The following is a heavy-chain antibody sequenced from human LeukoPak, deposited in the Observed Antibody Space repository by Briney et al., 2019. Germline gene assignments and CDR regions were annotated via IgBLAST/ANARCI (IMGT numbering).Heavy chain of an antibody. Sequence: SVKVSCKASGFTFTSSAVQWVRQARGQRLEWIGWIVVGSGNTNYAQKFQERVTITRDMSTSTAYMELSSLRSEDTAVYYCAAGHLDSYRSSTSCYGTFDYWGQGTLVTVSS. V-gene: IGHV1-58*01. J-gene: IGHJ4*02. CDR3: AAGHLDSYRSSTSCYGTFDY. CDR1: GFTFTSSA. CDR2: IVVGSGNT. D-gene: IGHD2-2*01.